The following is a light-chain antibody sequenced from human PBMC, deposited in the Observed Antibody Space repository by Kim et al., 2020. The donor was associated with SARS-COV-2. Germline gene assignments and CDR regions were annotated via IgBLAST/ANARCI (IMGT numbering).Light chain of an antibody. CDR2: QDS. V-gene: IGLV3-1*01. CDR3: QAWDSSTVV. CDR1: KLGDKY. J-gene: IGLJ2*01. Sequence: SVSPGQTASITCSGDKLGDKYACWYQQKPGQSPVLVIYQDSKRPSGIPGRFSGSNSGNTATLTISGTQAMDEADYYCQAWDSSTVVFGRGTQLTVL.